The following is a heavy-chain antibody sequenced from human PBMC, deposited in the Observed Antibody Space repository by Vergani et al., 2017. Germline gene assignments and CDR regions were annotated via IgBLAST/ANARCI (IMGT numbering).Heavy chain of an antibody. CDR3: AKMGGGDTAMVYEYYYYGMDV. Sequence: EVQLLESGGNLIQPGGSLRLSCGASGFTFSSYAMTWVRLAPGTGLQWVSAISGSGGSTYYADSVKGRFTISRDNSKNTLYLQMNSLRAEDTAVYYGAKMGGGDTAMVYEYYYYGMDVWGQGTTVTVSS. CDR1: GFTFSSYA. D-gene: IGHD5-18*01. V-gene: IGHV3-23*01. CDR2: ISGSGGST. J-gene: IGHJ6*02.